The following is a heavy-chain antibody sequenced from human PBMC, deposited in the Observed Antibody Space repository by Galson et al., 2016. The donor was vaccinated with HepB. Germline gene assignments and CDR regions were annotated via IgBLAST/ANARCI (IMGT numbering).Heavy chain of an antibody. Sequence: SLRLSCAVSGFTVSNNYMSWVRQAPGKGLEWISVIYSGGSTSYTDSVKGRFTISRDDSRNTVYLQMNSLRADDTAMYYCARVDWNYGRDYWGQGTLVTVSS. V-gene: IGHV3-66*01. CDR1: GFTVSNNY. J-gene: IGHJ4*02. CDR3: ARVDWNYGRDY. CDR2: IYSGGST. D-gene: IGHD1-7*01.